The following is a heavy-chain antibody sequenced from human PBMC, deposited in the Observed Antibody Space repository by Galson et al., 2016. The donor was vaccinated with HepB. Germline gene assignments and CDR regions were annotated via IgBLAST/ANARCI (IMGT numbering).Heavy chain of an antibody. CDR1: RDTFSSYA. D-gene: IGHD2-2*01. CDR3: ARGKFSSSYYDF. Sequence: SVKVSCKASRDTFSSYAINWVRQAPGQGLEWMGGIIPIFRTANYAQKFQGRVTITADESTNQAYMELSSLRSEDTALYYCARGKFSSSYYDFWGQGTLVTVSS. V-gene: IGHV1-69*13. J-gene: IGHJ4*02. CDR2: IIPIFRTA.